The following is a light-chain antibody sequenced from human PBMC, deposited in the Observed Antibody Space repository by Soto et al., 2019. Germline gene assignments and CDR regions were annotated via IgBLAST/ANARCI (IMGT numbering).Light chain of an antibody. CDR3: QQYNNWPWT. CDR2: GAS. V-gene: IGKV3-15*01. CDR1: QSISDT. J-gene: IGKJ1*01. Sequence: EIVMTQSPATLSVSPGGRATLSCRASQSISDTLAWYQQKPGQAPRLLIHGASTRATGFPARFSGSGSGTDFTLTISSLQSEDFEVSYCQQYNNWPWTFGQGTKAEIK.